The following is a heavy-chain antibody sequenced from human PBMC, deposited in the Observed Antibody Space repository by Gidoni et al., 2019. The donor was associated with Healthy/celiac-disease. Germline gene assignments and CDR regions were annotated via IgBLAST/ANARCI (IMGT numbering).Heavy chain of an antibody. V-gene: IGHV3-23*02. CDR1: GFPFGVYA. Sequence: VQLLESGGRLVQPVEALRLSFAPSGFPFGVYAMSWVRQAPGKGLEWVSASSGSVGRTYYGDSVKGRFTISRDNSKNTLYLQMNILRAEDTAVYYCAKDTPSGSYFLLDAFDIWGQGTMVTVSS. D-gene: IGHD1-26*01. CDR2: SSGSVGRT. CDR3: AKDTPSGSYFLLDAFDI. J-gene: IGHJ3*02.